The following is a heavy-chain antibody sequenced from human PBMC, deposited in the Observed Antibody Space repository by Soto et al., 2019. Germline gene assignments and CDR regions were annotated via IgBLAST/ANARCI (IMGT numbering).Heavy chain of an antibody. V-gene: IGHV3-30*18. CDR2: ISYDGSNK. CDR1: GFTFSSYG. CDR3: AKGPDGATTGYFDL. J-gene: IGHJ2*01. D-gene: IGHD1-26*01. Sequence: PGGSLRLSCAASGFTFSSYGMHWVRQAPGKGLEWVAVISYDGSNKYYVDSVKGRFTISRDNSKNTLYLQMNSLRAEDTAVYYCAKGPDGATTGYFDLWGRGTLVTVSS.